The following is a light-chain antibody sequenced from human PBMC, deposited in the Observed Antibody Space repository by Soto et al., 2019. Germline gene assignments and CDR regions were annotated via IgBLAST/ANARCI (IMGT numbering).Light chain of an antibody. CDR1: SSNIGSNP. V-gene: IGLV1-44*01. CDR2: SNY. Sequence: QSVLTQPPSASGTPGQRVTTSCSGSSSNIGSNPVNWYQQLPGTAPKLLIYSNYQRPSGVPDRFSGSKSGTSASLAISGLQSEDETDYYCAAWDDSLNGFVFGTGTKLTVL. CDR3: AAWDDSLNGFV. J-gene: IGLJ1*01.